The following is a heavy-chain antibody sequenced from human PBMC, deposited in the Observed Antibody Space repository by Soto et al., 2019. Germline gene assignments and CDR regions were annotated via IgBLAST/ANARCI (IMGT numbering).Heavy chain of an antibody. CDR2: ITGAGDT. CDR3: ARTDKYASQSTGWANRFDS. V-gene: IGHV3-23*01. D-gene: IGHD2-8*02. J-gene: IGHJ4*02. Sequence: EVQLLESGGGLVQPGGSLRLLCAASGFTFRNYAMTWVRQAPGKGLEWVSTITGAGDTYFADTVKGRFTISRDISKSTLFLQMDSLRAEDTAVYYCARTDKYASQSTGWANRFDSWGQGTPVTVSS. CDR1: GFTFRNYA.